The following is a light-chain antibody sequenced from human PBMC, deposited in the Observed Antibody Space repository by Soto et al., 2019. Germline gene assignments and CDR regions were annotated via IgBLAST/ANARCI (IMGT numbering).Light chain of an antibody. CDR3: ETWDSNTAV. CDR1: SGHSSYI. Sequence: QPVLTQSSSASASLGSSVKLTCTLSSGHSSYIIAWHQQRPGKAPRYLMKLEGSGSYNKGSGVPDRFSGSSSGADRYLTISNLQFEDEADYYCETWDSNTAVFGGGTQLTVL. V-gene: IGLV4-60*02. CDR2: LEGSGSY. J-gene: IGLJ7*01.